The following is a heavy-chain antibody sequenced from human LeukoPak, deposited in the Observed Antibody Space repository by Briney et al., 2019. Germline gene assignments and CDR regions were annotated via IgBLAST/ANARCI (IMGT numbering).Heavy chain of an antibody. Sequence: GGSLRLSCAASGFTFSSYAMSWVRQAPGKGLEWVSAISGSGGSTYYADSVKGRFTISRDNSKNTLYLQMNSLRAEDTAVYYCAREGIAVAGPSKRPFDYWGQGTLVTVSS. CDR1: GFTFSSYA. V-gene: IGHV3-23*01. D-gene: IGHD6-19*01. CDR2: ISGSGGST. CDR3: AREGIAVAGPSKRPFDY. J-gene: IGHJ4*02.